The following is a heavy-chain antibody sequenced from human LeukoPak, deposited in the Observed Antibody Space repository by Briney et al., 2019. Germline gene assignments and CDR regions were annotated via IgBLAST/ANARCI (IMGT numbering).Heavy chain of an antibody. V-gene: IGHV3-66*04. Sequence: GGSLRLSCAASGFTVSSNYMSWVRQAPGKGLEWVSVIYSGGSTCYADSVKGRFTISRDNSKNTLYLQMNSLRAEDTAVYYCVTQDGSGSYYNPIGYWGQGTLVTVSS. J-gene: IGHJ4*02. CDR2: IYSGGST. D-gene: IGHD3-10*01. CDR3: VTQDGSGSYYNPIGY. CDR1: GFTVSSNY.